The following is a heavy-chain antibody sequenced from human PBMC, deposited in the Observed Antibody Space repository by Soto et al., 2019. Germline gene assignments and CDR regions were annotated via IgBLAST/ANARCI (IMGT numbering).Heavy chain of an antibody. CDR3: SLSGSYYYYGMDV. V-gene: IGHV3-23*01. Sequence: GGSLRLSCAASGFTFSSYARSWVRQAPGKGLEWVSAISGSGGSTYYADSVKGRFTISRDNSKNTLYPQMNSLRAEDTAVYYCSLSGSYYYYGMDVWGQGTTVTVSS. J-gene: IGHJ6*02. CDR1: GFTFSSYA. CDR2: ISGSGGST. D-gene: IGHD3-10*01.